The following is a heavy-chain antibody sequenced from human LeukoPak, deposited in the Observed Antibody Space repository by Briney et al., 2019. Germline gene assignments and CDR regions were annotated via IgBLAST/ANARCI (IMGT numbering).Heavy chain of an antibody. CDR2: LSYEGTNK. D-gene: IGHD2-2*01. J-gene: IGHJ4*02. CDR3: ARSAGYCSSTSCYYYDY. CDR1: GFPFSSYA. V-gene: IGHV3-30*04. Sequence: GGSLRLFCAASGFPFSSYAMHWARQASGKGLEGVAILSYEGTNKNYADTVKGRFTISRDNSKNTLYLQMNSLRAEDTAVYYCARSAGYCSSTSCYYYDYWGQGTLVTVSS.